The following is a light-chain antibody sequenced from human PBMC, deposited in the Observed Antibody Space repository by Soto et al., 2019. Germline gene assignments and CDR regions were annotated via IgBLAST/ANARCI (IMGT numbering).Light chain of an antibody. CDR2: EVR. V-gene: IGLV2-14*01. CDR3: SAFSSRNALV. J-gene: IGLJ2*01. Sequence: QSVLTQPASVSGSPGQSITISCSGTSRDVGAYNLVSWYQQSPGKAPKLLIYEVRHRPSGVSYRFSGSKSGNTASLTISSLLPEDEAVYFCSAFSSRNALVFGGGTKLTVL. CDR1: SRDVGAYNL.